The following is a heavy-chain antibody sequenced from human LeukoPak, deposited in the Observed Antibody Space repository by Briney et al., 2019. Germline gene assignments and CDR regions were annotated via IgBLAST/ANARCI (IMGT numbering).Heavy chain of an antibody. CDR2: IYHSGST. J-gene: IGHJ4*02. CDR3: ARASPHGPGYGSGSYVDY. Sequence: KTSETLSLTCAVSGGSISSGGYSWRWIRQPPGKGLEWIGYIYHSGSTYYNPSLKSRVTISVDRSKNQFSLKLSSVTAADTAVYYCARASPHGPGYGSGSYVDYWGQGTLVTVSS. CDR1: GGSISSGGYS. V-gene: IGHV4-30-2*01. D-gene: IGHD3-10*01.